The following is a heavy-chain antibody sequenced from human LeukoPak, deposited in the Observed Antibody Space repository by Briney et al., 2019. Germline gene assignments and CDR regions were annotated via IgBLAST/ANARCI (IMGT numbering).Heavy chain of an antibody. CDR1: GFTFSSYA. V-gene: IGHV3-23*01. CDR2: ISGSGANT. Sequence: PGGSLRLFCAASGFTFSSYAMSWVRQAPGKGLEWVSGISGSGANTYYADSVKGRFTISRDNSKNSLYLQMDSLRAEDTAVYYCARDRPKPSTTFGVVTIDAFDIWGQGTLVTVSS. CDR3: ARDRPKPSTTFGVVTIDAFDI. J-gene: IGHJ3*02. D-gene: IGHD3-3*01.